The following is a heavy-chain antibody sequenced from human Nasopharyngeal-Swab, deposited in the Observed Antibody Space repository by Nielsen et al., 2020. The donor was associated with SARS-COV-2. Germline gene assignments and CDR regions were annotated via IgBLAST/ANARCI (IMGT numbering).Heavy chain of an antibody. V-gene: IGHV3-11*04. CDR2: ISSSGSTI. Sequence: RQAPGKGLEWVSYISSSGSTIYYADSVKGRFTISRDNAKNSLYLQMNSLRAEDTAVYYCARDSMAGYCSGGSCYAFDIWGQGTMVTVSS. J-gene: IGHJ3*02. D-gene: IGHD2-15*01. CDR3: ARDSMAGYCSGGSCYAFDI.